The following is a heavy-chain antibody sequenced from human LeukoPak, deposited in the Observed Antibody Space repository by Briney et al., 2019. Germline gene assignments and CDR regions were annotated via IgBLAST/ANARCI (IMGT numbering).Heavy chain of an antibody. J-gene: IGHJ3*02. V-gene: IGHV4-59*01. CDR1: GGSISSYY. D-gene: IGHD3-10*01. Sequence: SQTLSLTCAVSGGSISSYYWSWIRQPPGKGLEWIGYIYYSGSTNYNPSLKSRVTISVDTSKNQFSLKLSSVTAADTAVYYCARGFYYGSGTMGAFDIWGQGTMVTVSS. CDR3: ARGFYYGSGTMGAFDI. CDR2: IYYSGST.